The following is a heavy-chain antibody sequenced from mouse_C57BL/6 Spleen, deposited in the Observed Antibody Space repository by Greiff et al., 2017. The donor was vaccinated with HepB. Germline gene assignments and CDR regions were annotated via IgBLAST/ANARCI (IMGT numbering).Heavy chain of an antibody. CDR1: GYTFTSYW. J-gene: IGHJ4*01. V-gene: IGHV1-53*01. D-gene: IGHD1-1*01. CDR2: INPSNGGT. CDR3: ARSSAYYGSSYGAMDY. Sequence: QVQLKQPGTELVKPGASVKLPCKASGYTFTSYWMHWVKQRPGQGLEWIGNINPSNGGTNYNEKFKSKATLTVDKSSSTAYMQLSSLTSEDSAVYYCARSSAYYGSSYGAMDYWGQGTSVTVSS.